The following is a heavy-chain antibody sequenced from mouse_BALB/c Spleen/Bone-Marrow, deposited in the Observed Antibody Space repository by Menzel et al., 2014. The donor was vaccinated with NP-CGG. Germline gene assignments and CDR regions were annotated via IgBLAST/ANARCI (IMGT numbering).Heavy chain of an antibody. CDR3: TRKVYYGNPLDY. V-gene: IGHV1-5*01. Sequence: EVKLVESGTVLARPGASVKMPCKASGYSFTSYWMHWVKQRPGQGLEWIGAIYPGNSDTSYNQKFKGKAKLTAVTSATTAYMELSSLTNEDSAVYFCTRKVYYGNPLDYWGQGTTLTVSS. D-gene: IGHD2-1*01. J-gene: IGHJ2*01. CDR2: IYPGNSDT. CDR1: GYSFTSYW.